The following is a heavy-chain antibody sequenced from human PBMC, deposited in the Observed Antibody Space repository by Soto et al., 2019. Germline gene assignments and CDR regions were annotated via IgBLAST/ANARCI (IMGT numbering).Heavy chain of an antibody. CDR1: GGSISSYY. J-gene: IGHJ4*02. Sequence: SETLSLTCTVFGGSISSYYWSWIRQPPGKGLEWIGYIYYSGSTNYNPSLKSRVTISVDTSKNQFSLKLSSVTAADTAVYYCARAAGIAAAGRVPRPDYWGQGTLVTSPQ. CDR3: ARAAGIAAAGRVPRPDY. V-gene: IGHV4-59*01. D-gene: IGHD6-13*01. CDR2: IYYSGST.